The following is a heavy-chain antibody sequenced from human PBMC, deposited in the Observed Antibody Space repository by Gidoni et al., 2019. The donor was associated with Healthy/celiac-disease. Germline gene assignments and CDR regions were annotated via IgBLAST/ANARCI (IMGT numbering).Heavy chain of an antibody. V-gene: IGHV3-21*01. Sequence: EVQLVESGGGLVKPGGSLRLSCAASGFTFRSSSMNWVRQAPGKGLEWVSSISSSSSYIYYADSVKGRFTISRDNAKNSLYLQMNSLRAEDTAVYYCARDSSGKHCSGGSCSYYYYGMDVWGQGTTVTVSS. CDR1: GFTFRSSS. CDR2: ISSSSSYI. CDR3: ARDSSGKHCSGGSCSYYYYGMDV. J-gene: IGHJ6*02. D-gene: IGHD2-15*01.